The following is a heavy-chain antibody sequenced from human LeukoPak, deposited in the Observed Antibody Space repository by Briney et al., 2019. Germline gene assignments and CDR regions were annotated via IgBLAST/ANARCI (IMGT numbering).Heavy chain of an antibody. CDR3: AREDSPARGFDY. Sequence: PGRSLRLSCAASGFTFSSYAMHWVRQAPGKGLEWVAVILYDGSNKYYADSVKGRFTISRDNSKNTLYLQMNSLRAEDTAVYYCAREDSPARGFDYWGQGTLVTVSS. CDR1: GFTFSSYA. CDR2: ILYDGSNK. V-gene: IGHV3-30*04. J-gene: IGHJ4*02. D-gene: IGHD3-22*01.